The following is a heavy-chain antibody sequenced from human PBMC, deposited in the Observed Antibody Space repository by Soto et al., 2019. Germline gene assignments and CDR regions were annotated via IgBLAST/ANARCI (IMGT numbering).Heavy chain of an antibody. D-gene: IGHD3-10*01. J-gene: IGHJ4*02. V-gene: IGHV1-8*01. CDR2: MNPNSGNT. Sequence: ASVKVSCKASGYTFTSYDINWVRQATGQGLEWMGWMNPNSGNTGYAQKFQGRVTMTTDTSTSTAYMELRSLRSDDTAVYYCARDAGRGGDCDYWGQGTLVTVSS. CDR1: GYTFTSYD. CDR3: ARDAGRGGDCDY.